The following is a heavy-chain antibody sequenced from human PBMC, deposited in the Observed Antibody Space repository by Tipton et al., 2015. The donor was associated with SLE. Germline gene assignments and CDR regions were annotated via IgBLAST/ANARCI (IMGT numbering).Heavy chain of an antibody. CDR1: GGSFSGYY. D-gene: IGHD3-3*01. J-gene: IGHJ6*02. CDR3: ARTRWSGFKYYGMDV. V-gene: IGHV4-34*01. Sequence: TLSLTCAVYGGSFSGYYWTWIRQPPGKGLEWIGEINHSGSTNYNPSLKSRVTISVDTSKNQFSLRLTSVTAADTAVYYCARTRWSGFKYYGMDVWGQGTTVTVSS. CDR2: INHSGST.